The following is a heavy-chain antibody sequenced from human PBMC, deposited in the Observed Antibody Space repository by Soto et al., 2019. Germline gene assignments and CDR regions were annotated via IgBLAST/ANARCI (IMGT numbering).Heavy chain of an antibody. CDR1: RGSIRSTGYY. J-gene: IGHJ6*02. D-gene: IGHD3-3*01. CDR2: IYYSGTT. V-gene: IGHV4-39*01. CDR3: PRQWGGHDYNYYNGMDV. Sequence: ATLSLTFTVSRGSIRSTGYYWGWIRQPPGKGLEWIGSIYYSGTTYYNTSLKSRVTMSVDMSKNQFSLKLTSVTAADTAVYYCPRQWGGHDYNYYNGMDVWGQGTTVTVSS.